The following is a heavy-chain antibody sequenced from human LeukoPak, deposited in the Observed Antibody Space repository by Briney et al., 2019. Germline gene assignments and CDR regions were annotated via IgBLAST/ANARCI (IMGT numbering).Heavy chain of an antibody. D-gene: IGHD1-26*01. CDR3: ARSTEGTTHFDQ. Sequence: GGSLRLSCATYEVIFRTYQMHWVRQTPGRGLEYVSGISGNGLSSYYAISVKGRFTISRDNSKNTLYLQMGSLKTEDMAVYYCARSTEGTTHFDQWGQGTLVIVSS. V-gene: IGHV3-64*01. CDR1: EVIFRTYQ. J-gene: IGHJ5*02. CDR2: ISGNGLSS.